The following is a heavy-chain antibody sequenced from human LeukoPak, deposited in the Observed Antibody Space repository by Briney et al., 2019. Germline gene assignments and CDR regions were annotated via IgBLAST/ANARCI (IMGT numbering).Heavy chain of an antibody. CDR3: GRDLGGAAIFGY. Sequence: SETLSLTCAVSGGSISGYYWSWIRQPPGKGLEWIGDIYYSGSTNYNPSLRSRVTISVDTSKNHFSLKLNSVTTADTAVYYCGRDLGGAAIFGYWGQGTLVTVSS. J-gene: IGHJ4*02. CDR1: GGSISGYY. V-gene: IGHV4-59*01. CDR2: IYYSGST. D-gene: IGHD1-26*01.